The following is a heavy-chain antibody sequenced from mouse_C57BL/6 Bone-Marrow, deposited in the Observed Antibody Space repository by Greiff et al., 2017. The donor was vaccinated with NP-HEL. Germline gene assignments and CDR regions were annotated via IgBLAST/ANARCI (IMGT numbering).Heavy chain of an antibody. CDR1: GYTFTSYW. D-gene: IGHD2-4*01. V-gene: IGHV1-61*01. CDR2: IYPSDSET. Sequence: QVQLQQPGAELVRPGSSVKLSCKASGYTFTSYWMDWVKQRPGQGLEWIGNIYPSDSETHYNQKFKDKATLTVDKSSNTAYMQLSSLTSEDSAVYYCAVGGLRYYFDYWGQGTTLTVSS. J-gene: IGHJ2*01. CDR3: AVGGLRYYFDY.